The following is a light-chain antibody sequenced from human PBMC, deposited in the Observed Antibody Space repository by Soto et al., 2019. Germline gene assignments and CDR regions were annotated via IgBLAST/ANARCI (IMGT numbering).Light chain of an antibody. J-gene: IGKJ4*01. CDR3: LQHKSHPLT. V-gene: IGKV1-17*03. CDR2: AAS. Sequence: DIQMTQSPSAMSASVGDRVTITCRASQGISNDLAWFQQKPGKVPERLIFAASSLQSGVPSRFSGSGSGTEFTLTINSLQPEDFATYYCLQHKSHPLTFGGGTNVEIK. CDR1: QGISND.